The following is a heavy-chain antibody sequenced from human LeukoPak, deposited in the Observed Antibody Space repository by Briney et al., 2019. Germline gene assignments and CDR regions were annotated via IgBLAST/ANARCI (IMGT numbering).Heavy chain of an antibody. CDR1: GYSFTSYW. D-gene: IGHD5-24*01. CDR3: ARQERRDGYNSGFSGSCYFDY. J-gene: IGHJ4*02. V-gene: IGHV5-51*01. Sequence: GESLKISCKGSGYSFTSYWIGWVRQMPGKGLEWMGIIYPGDSDTRYSPSFQGQVTISADKSISTAYLQWSSLKASDTAMYYCARQERRDGYNSGFSGSCYFDYWGQGTLVTVSS. CDR2: IYPGDSDT.